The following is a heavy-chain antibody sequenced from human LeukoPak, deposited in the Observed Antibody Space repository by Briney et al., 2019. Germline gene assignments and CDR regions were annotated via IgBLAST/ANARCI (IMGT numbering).Heavy chain of an antibody. CDR2: IIPIFGTA. J-gene: IGHJ4*02. D-gene: IGHD6-19*01. CDR1: GGTFSSYA. V-gene: IGHV1-69*05. CDR3: ARDGSSGGLGY. Sequence: GASVKVSCKASGGTFSSYAISWGRQAPGQGLEWMGRIIPIFGTANYAQKFQGRVTITTDEYTSTAYMELSSLRSEDTAVYYCARDGSSGGLGYWGQGTLVTVSS.